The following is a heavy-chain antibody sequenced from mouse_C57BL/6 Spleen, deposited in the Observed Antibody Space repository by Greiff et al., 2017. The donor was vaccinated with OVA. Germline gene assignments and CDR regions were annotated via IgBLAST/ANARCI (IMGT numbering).Heavy chain of an antibody. CDR1: GYTFTDYY. CDR3: ARSTKTFYAMDY. V-gene: IGHV1-26*01. Sequence: VQLQQSGPELVKPGASVKISCKASGYTFTDYYMHWVKQSHGQSLEWIGDINPNNGGTSYNQKFKGKATLTVDKSSSTAYMELRSLTSEASAVYYCARSTKTFYAMDYWGQGTSVTVSS. J-gene: IGHJ4*01. D-gene: IGHD6-1*01. CDR2: INPNNGGT.